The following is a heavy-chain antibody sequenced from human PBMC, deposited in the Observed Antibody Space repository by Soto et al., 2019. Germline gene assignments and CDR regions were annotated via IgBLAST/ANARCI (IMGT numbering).Heavy chain of an antibody. CDR2: TYYRSKWYN. CDR3: ARVCVIAAAGTLGMDV. D-gene: IGHD6-13*01. J-gene: IGHJ6*02. V-gene: IGHV6-1*01. CDR1: GDSVSSNSAA. Sequence: PSQTLSLTCVISGDSVSSNSAAWNWIRQSPSGGLGWLGRTYYRSKWYNDYAVSVKSRITINPDTSKNQFSLQLNSVTPEDTAVYYCARVCVIAAAGTLGMDVWGQGTTVTVSS.